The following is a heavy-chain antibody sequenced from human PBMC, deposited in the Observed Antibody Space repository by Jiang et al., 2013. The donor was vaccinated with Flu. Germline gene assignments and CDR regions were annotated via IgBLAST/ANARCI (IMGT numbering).Heavy chain of an antibody. CDR1: GFSFDDHG. D-gene: IGHD3-3*01. J-gene: IGHJ3*01. Sequence: QPGRSLRLSCAGSGFSFDDHGMHWVRQAPGKGLEWVSSISWSSSVIAYADSVKGRFIISRDNGKNSLYMLMNSLRSEDTALYYCARTATPGGVDAFDLWGQGTMVIVSS. CDR3: ARTATPGGVDAFDL. CDR2: ISWSSSVI. V-gene: IGHV3-9*01.